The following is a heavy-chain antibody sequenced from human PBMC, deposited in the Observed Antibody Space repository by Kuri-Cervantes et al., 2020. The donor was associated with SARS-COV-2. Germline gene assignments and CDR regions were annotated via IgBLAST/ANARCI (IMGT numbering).Heavy chain of an antibody. CDR2: ISYDGSNK. V-gene: IGHV3-30-3*01. CDR3: ARGVAELRYYGMDV. D-gene: IGHD1-7*01. Sequence: GGSLRLSCAAPGFTFSSYAMHWVRQAPGTGLEWVAVISYDGSNKYYADSVKGRFTISRDNSKNTLYLQMNSLRAEDTAVYYCARGVAELRYYGMDVWGQGTTVTVSS. CDR1: GFTFSSYA. J-gene: IGHJ6*02.